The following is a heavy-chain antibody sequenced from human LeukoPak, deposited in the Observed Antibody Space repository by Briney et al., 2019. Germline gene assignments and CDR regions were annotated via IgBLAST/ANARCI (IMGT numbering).Heavy chain of an antibody. CDR3: ARVLKPIVGYYYGMDV. CDR1: GFTFSSSG. Sequence: PGGPLRLSCAASGFTFSSSGMHWVRQAPGKGLEWVAVIWYDGSNKYYADSVKGRFTISRDNSKNTLYLQMNSLRAEDTAIYYCARVLKPIVGYYYGMDVWGQGTTVTVSS. V-gene: IGHV3-33*01. CDR2: IWYDGSNK. J-gene: IGHJ6*02. D-gene: IGHD2-21*01.